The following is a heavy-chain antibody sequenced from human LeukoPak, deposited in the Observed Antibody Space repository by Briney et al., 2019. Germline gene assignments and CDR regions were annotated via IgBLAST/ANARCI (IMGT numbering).Heavy chain of an antibody. J-gene: IGHJ5*02. CDR1: GFTFSSYA. CDR2: ISGSGGST. D-gene: IGHD2-15*01. Sequence: PGGSLRLSCAASGFTFSSYAMSWVRQAPGKGLEWVSAISGSGGSTYYADSVKGRFTISRDNAKNSLYLQMNSLRAEDTAVYYCTRDGAPYCSGGSCYLFYWFDPWGQGTLVTVSS. CDR3: TRDGAPYCSGGSCYLFYWFDP. V-gene: IGHV3-23*01.